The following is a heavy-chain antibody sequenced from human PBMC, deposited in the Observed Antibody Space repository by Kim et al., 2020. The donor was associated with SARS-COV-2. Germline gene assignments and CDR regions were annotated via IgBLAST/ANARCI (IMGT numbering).Heavy chain of an antibody. CDR3: ATGPAEYYDFWSGYYDY. Sequence: GGSLRLSCAASGFTFDDYAMHWVRQAPGKGLEWVSGISWNSGSIGYADSVKGRFTISRDNAKNSLYLQMNSLRAEDTALYYCATGPAEYYDFWSGYYDYWGQGTLVTVSS. D-gene: IGHD3-3*01. CDR1: GFTFDDYA. J-gene: IGHJ4*02. V-gene: IGHV3-9*01. CDR2: ISWNSGSI.